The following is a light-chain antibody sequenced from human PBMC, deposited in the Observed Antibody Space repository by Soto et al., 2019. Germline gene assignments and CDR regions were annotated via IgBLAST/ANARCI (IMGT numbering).Light chain of an antibody. J-gene: IGKJ1*01. CDR1: QSVSSK. V-gene: IGKV3-15*01. Sequence: EIVMTQSPATLSVSPGERATLSCRASQSVSSKLAWYQQKPGQAPRLLIYGASTRATGIPARFSGSGSGTEFTLTISSLQSEDVAVYYCQQYNNWPPWTFGQGTKVDIK. CDR2: GAS. CDR3: QQYNNWPPWT.